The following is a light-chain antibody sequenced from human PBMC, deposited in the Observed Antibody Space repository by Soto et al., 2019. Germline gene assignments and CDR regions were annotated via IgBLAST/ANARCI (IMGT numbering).Light chain of an antibody. CDR3: AAWDDSLNEWV. J-gene: IGLJ3*02. CDR1: SSNIGSNT. V-gene: IGLV1-44*01. CDR2: SNN. Sequence: QPVLTQPPSASGTPGQRVTISCSGSSSNIGSNTVNWSQQLPGTAPKLLIYSNNQRPSGVPDRFSGSKSGTSASLAISGLQSEDEADYYCAAWDDSLNEWVFGGGTKVTVL.